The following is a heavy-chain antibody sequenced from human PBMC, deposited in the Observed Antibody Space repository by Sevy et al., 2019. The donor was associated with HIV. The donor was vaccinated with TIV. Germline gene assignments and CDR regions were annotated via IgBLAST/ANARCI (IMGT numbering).Heavy chain of an antibody. CDR2: IKQDGSEK. CDR3: ARFRDDSSGFCLDY. Sequence: GGSLRLSCAGSGFTFSKYSMTWVRQAPGKGLEWVPNIKQDGSEKYYVDSVKGRFNISRDKAKKSLFLQMNSLRAEDTAVYYCARFRDDSSGFCLDYWGQGTMVTVSS. V-gene: IGHV3-7*01. J-gene: IGHJ4*02. CDR1: GFTFSKYS. D-gene: IGHD5-12*01.